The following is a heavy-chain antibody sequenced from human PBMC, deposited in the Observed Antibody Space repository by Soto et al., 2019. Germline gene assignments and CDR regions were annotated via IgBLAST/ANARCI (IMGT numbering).Heavy chain of an antibody. CDR3: ASGYCSGGSCYPAY. Sequence: GGSPRLSCAASGFTVSSYGMNWVRQAPGEGPEWVSTIASGDRTYYGDSVKGRFTISRDNSKNTLYLQMNSLRADDTAVYYCASGYCSGGSCYPAYWGQGTLVTVSS. V-gene: IGHV3-66*01. CDR1: GFTVSSYG. CDR2: IASGDRT. D-gene: IGHD2-15*01. J-gene: IGHJ4*02.